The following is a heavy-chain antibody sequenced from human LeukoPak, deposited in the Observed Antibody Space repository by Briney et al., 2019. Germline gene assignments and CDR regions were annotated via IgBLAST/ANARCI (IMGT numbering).Heavy chain of an antibody. D-gene: IGHD3-22*01. Sequence: GASLRVSCTASGYTFSDNDISWVRQAPGEGLEWVSVIYAGGSTFYADSVKGRFTISRDNSKNTVYLQMNGLRAEDTAVYYCARDRSYDSSGYPFDFWGQGTLVTVSS. CDR1: GYTFSDND. J-gene: IGHJ4*02. CDR2: IYAGGST. CDR3: ARDRSYDSSGYPFDF. V-gene: IGHV3-66*02.